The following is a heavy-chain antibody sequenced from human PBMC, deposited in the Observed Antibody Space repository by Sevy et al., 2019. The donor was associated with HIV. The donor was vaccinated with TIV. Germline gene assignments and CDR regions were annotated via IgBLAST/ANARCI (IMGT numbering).Heavy chain of an antibody. J-gene: IGHJ4*02. D-gene: IGHD3-22*01. CDR2: FDPEDDER. CDR3: ATTKDYYENSGDPFDY. V-gene: IGHV1-24*01. CDR1: GNTLTQLF. Sequence: ASVKVSCKVSGNTLTQLFMHWVRQVPGKGLEWMGSFDPEDDERIYAQKFQGRVTMTEDTSTDTAYMELSSLKSEDTAVYYCATTKDYYENSGDPFDYWGQGTLVTVSS.